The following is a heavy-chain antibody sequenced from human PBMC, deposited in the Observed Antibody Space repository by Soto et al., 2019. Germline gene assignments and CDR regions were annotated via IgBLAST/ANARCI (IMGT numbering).Heavy chain of an antibody. J-gene: IGHJ3*02. Sequence: PSETLSLTCTVSGGSISSGGYYWSWLRQHPGKGLEWIGYIYYSGSTYYNPSLKSRVTISVDTSKNQFSLKLSSVTAADTAVYYCARDQGYNYDSSGYYTHAFDIWGQGTMVTVSS. V-gene: IGHV4-31*03. D-gene: IGHD3-22*01. CDR1: GGSISSGGYY. CDR2: IYYSGST. CDR3: ARDQGYNYDSSGYYTHAFDI.